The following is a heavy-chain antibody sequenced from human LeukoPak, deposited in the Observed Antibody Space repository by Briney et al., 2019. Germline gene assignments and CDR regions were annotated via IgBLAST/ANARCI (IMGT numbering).Heavy chain of an antibody. Sequence: GGSLRLSCAASGFTFSSYSMNWFRQAPGKGLEWVSYISSSSSTIYYADSVKGRFTISRDNAKNSLYLQMNSLRDEDTAVYYCARGGRRFLEWLFSTIDYWGQGTLVTVSS. CDR1: GFTFSSYS. J-gene: IGHJ4*02. CDR2: ISSSSSTI. CDR3: ARGGRRFLEWLFSTIDY. V-gene: IGHV3-48*02. D-gene: IGHD3-3*01.